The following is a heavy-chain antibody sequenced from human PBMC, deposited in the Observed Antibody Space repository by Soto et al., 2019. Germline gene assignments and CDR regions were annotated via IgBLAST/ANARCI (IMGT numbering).Heavy chain of an antibody. CDR2: IYHSGST. CDR1: GGSISSAGYS. V-gene: IGHV4-30-2*01. Sequence: SETLSLTCAVSGGSISSAGYSWSWIRQPPGKGLEWIGYIYHSGSTYYNPSLKSRVTISVDRSKNQFSLKLSSVTAADTAVYYCARVIAVADRYYFDYWGQGTLVTVSS. J-gene: IGHJ4*02. CDR3: ARVIAVADRYYFDY. D-gene: IGHD6-19*01.